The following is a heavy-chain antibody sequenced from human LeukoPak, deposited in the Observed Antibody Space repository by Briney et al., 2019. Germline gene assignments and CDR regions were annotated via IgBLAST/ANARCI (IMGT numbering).Heavy chain of an antibody. Sequence: SETLSLTCTVSGGSISSGSYYWSWIRQPDGKGLEWIGRIYTSGSTNYNPSLKSRVTISVDTSKNQFSLKLSSVTAADTAVYYCATLTPVRGVFDYWGQGTLVTVSS. D-gene: IGHD3-10*01. CDR2: IYTSGST. CDR3: ATLTPVRGVFDY. V-gene: IGHV4-61*02. CDR1: GGSISSGSYY. J-gene: IGHJ4*02.